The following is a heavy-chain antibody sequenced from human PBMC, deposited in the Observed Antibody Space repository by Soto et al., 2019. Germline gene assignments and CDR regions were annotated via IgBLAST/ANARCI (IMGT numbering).Heavy chain of an antibody. CDR3: ARENSRIAPRLFQH. Sequence: GGSLRLSCVASGFIFSDYAMHWARQAPGKGLVWVALISPDGGNQYYSESAKGRFTISRDNSKNTLYLQMNDLRPDDTALYYCARENSRIAPRLFQHWGHGSLVTVSS. CDR2: ISPDGGNQ. J-gene: IGHJ1*01. CDR1: GFIFSDYA. V-gene: IGHV3-30-3*01. D-gene: IGHD6-6*01.